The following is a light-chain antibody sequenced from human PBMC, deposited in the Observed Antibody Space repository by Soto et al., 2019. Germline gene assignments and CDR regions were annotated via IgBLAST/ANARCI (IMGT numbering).Light chain of an antibody. CDR1: QGIGNY. CDR2: AAY. V-gene: IGKV1-27*01. Sequence: DIQMTQSPSSLSASVGDRVTITCRASQGIGNYLAWYQQKPGKVPKLLIYAAYTSQSGVPSRFSGRGSGTDFTLTISSLQPEDFATYFCQQADSFPLTFGGGTKVEMK. CDR3: QQADSFPLT. J-gene: IGKJ4*01.